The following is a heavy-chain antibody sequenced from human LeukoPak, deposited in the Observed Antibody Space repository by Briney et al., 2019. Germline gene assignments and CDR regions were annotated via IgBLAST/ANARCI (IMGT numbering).Heavy chain of an antibody. V-gene: IGHV3-23*01. D-gene: IGHD3-22*01. CDR1: GFTFSSYA. CDR2: ISGSGGST. Sequence: GGSLRLSCAASGFTFSSYAMSWVRQAPGKGLEWVSAISGSGGSTYYADSVKGRFTISRDNSKNTVFLRMDSLRPEDTAVYYCATHTSGSYYFDFWGQGTLVTISS. J-gene: IGHJ4*02. CDR3: ATHTSGSYYFDF.